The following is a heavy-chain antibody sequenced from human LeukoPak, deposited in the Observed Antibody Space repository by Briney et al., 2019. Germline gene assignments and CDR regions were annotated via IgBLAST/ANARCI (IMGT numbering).Heavy chain of an antibody. D-gene: IGHD4-23*01. CDR1: GFTVSSNY. J-gene: IGHJ4*02. V-gene: IGHV3-66*01. Sequence: PGGSLRLSCAASGFTVSSNYMSWGLQAPGKGLKWVSVIYRGGSTYYADSVKGRFTISRDNSKNPLYLQMNSLRAEDTAVYYCARERYGGNSGVDYWGQGTLVTVSS. CDR2: IYRGGST. CDR3: ARERYGGNSGVDY.